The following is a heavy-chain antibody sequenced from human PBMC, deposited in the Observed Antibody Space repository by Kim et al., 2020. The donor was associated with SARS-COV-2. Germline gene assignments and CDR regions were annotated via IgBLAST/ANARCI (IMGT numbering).Heavy chain of an antibody. CDR2: ISSSGSAI. CDR1: GFTFSHYA. V-gene: IGHV3-48*03. D-gene: IGHD2-21*02. Sequence: GGSLRLSCAASGFTFSHYAISWVRQAPGKGPEWVSYISSSGSAIYYADSVKGRFTISRDNAKNSLCLQMNSLRAEDSAVYYCARGTARAFDIWGQGTMVT. J-gene: IGHJ3*02. CDR3: ARGTARAFDI.